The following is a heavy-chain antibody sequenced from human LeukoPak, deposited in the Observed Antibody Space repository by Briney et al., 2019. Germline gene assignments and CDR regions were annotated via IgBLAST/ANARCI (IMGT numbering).Heavy chain of an antibody. CDR3: ARDRITMVRGPRTSWFDP. D-gene: IGHD3-10*01. CDR2: INPSGGST. J-gene: IGHJ5*02. CDR1: GYTFTGYY. V-gene: IGHV1-46*01. Sequence: ASVKVSCKASGYTFTGYYMHWVRQAPGQGLEWMGIINPSGGSTSYAQKLQGRVTMTTDTSTSTAYMELRSLRSDDAAVYYCARDRITMVRGPRTSWFDPWGQGTLVTVSS.